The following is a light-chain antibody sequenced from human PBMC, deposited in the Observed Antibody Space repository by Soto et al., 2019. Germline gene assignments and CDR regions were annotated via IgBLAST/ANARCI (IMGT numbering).Light chain of an antibody. J-gene: IGKJ3*01. CDR3: QQFGSSPGFT. CDR1: QSINSRY. V-gene: IGKV3-20*01. Sequence: EIVLTQSPGTLSLSPGERATLSCRASQSINSRYLAWYQQKPGQAPRLLIYAASSSATGIPDRFSGSGSGTDFTLTISRLEPEDFAVYYCQQFGSSPGFTFGPGTKVDIK. CDR2: AAS.